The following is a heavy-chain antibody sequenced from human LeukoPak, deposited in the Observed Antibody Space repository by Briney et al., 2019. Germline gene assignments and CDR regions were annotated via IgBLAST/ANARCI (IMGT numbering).Heavy chain of an antibody. CDR2: IYDSGST. CDR1: GASISGSGYY. D-gene: IGHD3-22*01. J-gene: IGHJ3*02. V-gene: IGHV4-61*08. Sequence: PSETLSLTCAVSGASISGSGYYWSWIRQPPGKGLEWIGYIYDSGSTNYNPSLKSRVTISVDTSKNQFSLKLSSVTAADTAVYYCACLTTADAFDIWGQGTMVTVSS. CDR3: ACLTTADAFDI.